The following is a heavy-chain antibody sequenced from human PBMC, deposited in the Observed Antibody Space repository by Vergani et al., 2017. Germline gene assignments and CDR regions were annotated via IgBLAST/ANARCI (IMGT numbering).Heavy chain of an antibody. Sequence: EVDLVESGGGLAQPGGSLRLSCEASGITFWKFGMHWVRQGPGKGLEWVSGISWNSGAVDYADSVRGRFTISRDNAKNSLFLEMNSLRFEDTAVYFCTKGSVYYHDSAGHGYDPYTGFYLLGQGTLVTVSS. D-gene: IGHD5-12*01. CDR3: TKGSVYYHDSAGHGYDPYTGFYL. J-gene: IGHJ3*01. V-gene: IGHV3-9*01. CDR2: ISWNSGAV. CDR1: GITFWKFG.